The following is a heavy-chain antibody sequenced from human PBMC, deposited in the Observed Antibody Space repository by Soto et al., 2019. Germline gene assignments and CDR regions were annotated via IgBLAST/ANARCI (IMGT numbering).Heavy chain of an antibody. Sequence: SETVSLTCAVYGGAFSGYSWTWIRQPPGKGPEWIGEIHHAGSTNHDPSLKSRVSISVDMSKNQFPLKRSSVTAAEPAVYFCARGPHAPVRGFFPAWGQGTLVTVSS. V-gene: IGHV4-34*01. CDR1: GGAFSGYS. D-gene: IGHD3-10*01. CDR3: ARGPHAPVRGFFPA. CDR2: IHHAGST. J-gene: IGHJ5*02.